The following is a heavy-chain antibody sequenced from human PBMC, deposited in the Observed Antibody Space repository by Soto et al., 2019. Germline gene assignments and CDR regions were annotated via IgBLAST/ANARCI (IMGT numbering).Heavy chain of an antibody. CDR2: SRDKSNSYST. V-gene: IGHV3-72*01. Sequence: GGSLRLSCAGSGFTISDYYIDWVRQAPGKGLEWVGRSRDKSNSYSTDYAASVKGRFTTSRDGGKNSLSLHMNSLKTEDTALYYCSRSLGGTTSSDYWGQGTLVTVSS. D-gene: IGHD1-7*01. J-gene: IGHJ4*02. CDR1: GFTISDYY. CDR3: SRSLGGTTSSDY.